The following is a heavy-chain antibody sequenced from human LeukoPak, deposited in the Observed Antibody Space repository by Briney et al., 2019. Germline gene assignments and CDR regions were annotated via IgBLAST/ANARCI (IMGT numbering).Heavy chain of an antibody. D-gene: IGHD6-13*01. CDR2: ISGSGGST. J-gene: IGHJ4*02. V-gene: IGHV3-23*01. CDR1: GFSFSSYA. Sequence: GGSLRLSCVASGFSFSSYAMSWVRQAPGRGLEWVSGISGSGGSTYYADSVKGRFTISRDNSKNTLYLQMNSLRAEDTAVYYCAKGPPDSSSWYKRTEGWGQGTLVTVSS. CDR3: AKGPPDSSSWYKRTEG.